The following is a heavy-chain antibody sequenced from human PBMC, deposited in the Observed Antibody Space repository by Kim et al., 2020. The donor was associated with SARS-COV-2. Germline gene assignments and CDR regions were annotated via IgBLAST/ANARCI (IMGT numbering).Heavy chain of an antibody. CDR3: AKDRGWGIAVAGTDPKPPTNWFDP. CDR1: GFSFSSYG. J-gene: IGHJ5*02. D-gene: IGHD6-19*01. CDR2: ISYDGSNK. Sequence: GGSLRLSCAASGFSFSSYGMHWVRQAPGKGLEWVAVISYDGSNKYYADSVKGRFTISRDNSKNTLYLQMNSLRAEDTAVYYCAKDRGWGIAVAGTDPKPPTNWFDPWGQGTLVTVSS. V-gene: IGHV3-30*18.